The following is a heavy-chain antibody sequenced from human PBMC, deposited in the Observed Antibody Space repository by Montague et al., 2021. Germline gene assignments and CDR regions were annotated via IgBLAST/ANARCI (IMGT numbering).Heavy chain of an antibody. V-gene: IGHV4-39*01. J-gene: IGHJ5*02. Sequence: SETLSLTCTVSNGSIGSSTSYWGRIRQPPGQGLVWNGTIYYTGTSYFNTSLKSPVTISKDTSKSQFSLTLISAAAAAAAIYYCASMYHYDRSIDPWGQGTLVTVPS. CDR1: NGSIGSSTSY. CDR3: ASMYHYDRSIDP. D-gene: IGHD3-22*01. CDR2: IYYTGTS.